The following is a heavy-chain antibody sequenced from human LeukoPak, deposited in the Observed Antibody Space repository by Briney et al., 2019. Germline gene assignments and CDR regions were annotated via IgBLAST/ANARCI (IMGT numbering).Heavy chain of an antibody. V-gene: IGHV3-74*01. J-gene: IGHJ4*02. CDR3: ASLEVPDCGGDCYQQPFDY. D-gene: IGHD2-21*02. CDR1: GFTFSSYW. Sequence: GGSLRLSCAASGFTFSSYWMHWVRQAPGKGLVWVSRINGDGSSTNYADSVKGRFTISRDNAKNSLYLQMNSLRAEDTAVYYCASLEVPDCGGDCYQQPFDYWGQGTLVTVSS. CDR2: INGDGSST.